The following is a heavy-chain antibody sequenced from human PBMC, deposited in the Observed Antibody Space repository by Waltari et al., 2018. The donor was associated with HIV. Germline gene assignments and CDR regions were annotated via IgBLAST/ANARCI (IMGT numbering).Heavy chain of an antibody. D-gene: IGHD1-26*01. CDR1: GVSISSYY. CDR3: ARVRMRELPYYYGMDV. V-gene: IGHV4-59*01. J-gene: IGHJ6*02. Sequence: QVQLQESGPGLVKPSATLSLTCTVSGVSISSYYCSWIGPPPGKGLEWIGYIYYSGSTNYNPSLKSRVTISVDTSKNQFSLKLSSVTAADTAVYYCARVRMRELPYYYGMDVWGQGTMVTVSS. CDR2: IYYSGST.